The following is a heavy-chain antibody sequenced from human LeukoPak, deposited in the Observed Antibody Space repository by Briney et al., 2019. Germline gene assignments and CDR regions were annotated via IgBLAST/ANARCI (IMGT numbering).Heavy chain of an antibody. CDR1: GFTFSNAW. J-gene: IGHJ4*02. D-gene: IGHD3-3*01. V-gene: IGHV3-15*01. CDR2: IKSKTGGGTT. CDR3: TTDGLRFLEWLPLFDY. Sequence: PGGSLRLSCAASGFTFSNAWMGWVRQAPGKGLEWVGRIKSKTGGGTTDYAAPVKGRFTISRDDSKNTLYLQMNSLKTEDTAVYYCTTDGLRFLEWLPLFDYWGQGTLVTVSS.